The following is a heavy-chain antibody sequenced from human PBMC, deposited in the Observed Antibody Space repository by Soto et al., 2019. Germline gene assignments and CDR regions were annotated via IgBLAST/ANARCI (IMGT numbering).Heavy chain of an antibody. D-gene: IGHD2-15*01. Sequence: PGGSLRLSCAASGFTFSSYAMHWVRQAPGKGLEWVAVISYDGSNKYYADSVKGRFTISRDNSKNTLYLQMNSLRAEDTAVYYCARDVFKVVTVGAFAIWGQGTMVTVSS. CDR1: GFTFSSYA. V-gene: IGHV3-30-3*01. J-gene: IGHJ3*02. CDR2: ISYDGSNK. CDR3: ARDVFKVVTVGAFAI.